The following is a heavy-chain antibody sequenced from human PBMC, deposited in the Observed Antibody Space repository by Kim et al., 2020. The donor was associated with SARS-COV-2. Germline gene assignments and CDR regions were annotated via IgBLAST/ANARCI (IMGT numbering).Heavy chain of an antibody. J-gene: IGHJ4*02. D-gene: IGHD3-22*01. Sequence: KGRFTISRDNAKNSLYLQMNSLRAEDTALYYCAKGAPYYYDSSGSDGTDYWGQGTLVTVSS. CDR3: AKGAPYYYDSSGSDGTDY. V-gene: IGHV3-9*01.